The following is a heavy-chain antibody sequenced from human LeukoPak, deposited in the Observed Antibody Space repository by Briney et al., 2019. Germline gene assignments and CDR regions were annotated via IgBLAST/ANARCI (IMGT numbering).Heavy chain of an antibody. D-gene: IGHD6-19*01. CDR2: IYNSGST. V-gene: IGHV4-4*02. J-gene: IGHJ4*02. Sequence: PSETLSLTCAVSGGSISSSNWWSWVRQPPGKELEWIGYIYNSGSTNYNPSLKSRVTISVDTSKNQFSLILTSVTAADTAVYYCARAHYISGWLWDYWGQGTLVTVSS. CDR1: GGSISSSNW. CDR3: ARAHYISGWLWDY.